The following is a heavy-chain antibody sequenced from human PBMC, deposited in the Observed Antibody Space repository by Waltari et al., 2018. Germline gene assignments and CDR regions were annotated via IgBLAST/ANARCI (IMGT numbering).Heavy chain of an antibody. CDR3: ARDAMVYCGDLSWFDP. CDR1: VDPISSYF. CDR2: IYNTGTT. Sequence: QVQVQESGPGLVKPSATLSLPCTVSVDPISSYFWHWIRQPAGKGLAWIGRIYNTGTTSYNPSLSSRVTMSVDTSKNQISLKLASVTAADTAMYYCARDAMVYCGDLSWFDPWGQGTLVTVSS. D-gene: IGHD3-16*02. V-gene: IGHV4-4*07. J-gene: IGHJ5*02.